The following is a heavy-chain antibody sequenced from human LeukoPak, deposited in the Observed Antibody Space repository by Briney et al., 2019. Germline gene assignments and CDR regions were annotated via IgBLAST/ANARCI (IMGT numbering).Heavy chain of an antibody. CDR3: ARSGETTIAYLD. CDR1: GGSISSSSYY. Sequence: SETLSLTCTVSGGSISSSSYYWGWIRQPPGKGLEWIGEINRSGSTHYNPSLKSRVTISVDASKNHFSLELSSVTAADTAMYFCARSGETTIAYLDWGQGTLVTVSS. CDR2: INRSGST. D-gene: IGHD1/OR15-1a*01. V-gene: IGHV4-39*02. J-gene: IGHJ4*02.